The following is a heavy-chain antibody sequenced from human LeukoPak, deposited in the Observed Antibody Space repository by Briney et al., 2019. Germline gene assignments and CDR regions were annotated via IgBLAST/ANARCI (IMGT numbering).Heavy chain of an antibody. J-gene: IGHJ4*02. CDR2: IIPILGIA. Sequence: SVKVSCKASGGTFSSYTISWVRQAPGQGLEWMGRIIPILGIANYAQEFQGRVTITADKSTSTAYMELSSLRSEDTAVYYCASSLGEHCSSTSCYGGYVDYWGQGTLVTVSS. V-gene: IGHV1-69*02. D-gene: IGHD2-2*01. CDR1: GGTFSSYT. CDR3: ASSLGEHCSSTSCYGGYVDY.